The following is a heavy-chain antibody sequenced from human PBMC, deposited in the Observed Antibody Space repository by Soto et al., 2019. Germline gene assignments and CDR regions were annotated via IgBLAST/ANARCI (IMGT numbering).Heavy chain of an antibody. V-gene: IGHV4-39*01. CDR1: GGPINNSPQY. J-gene: IGHJ4*02. D-gene: IGHD2-15*01. Sequence: QVQLQESGPGLVKPSETLSLTCTVSGGPINNSPQYWGWSRQPPGGGLEWIGTIHYGGTVYYNPSLESRVTISVDTSKNQFSLQVNSVTAADTAVYYCTRHPRTPDYWGQATLVTVSS. CDR2: IHYGGTV. CDR3: TRHPRTPDY.